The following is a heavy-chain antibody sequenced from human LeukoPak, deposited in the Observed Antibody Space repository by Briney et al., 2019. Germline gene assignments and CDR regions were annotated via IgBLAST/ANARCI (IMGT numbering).Heavy chain of an antibody. CDR1: GGSISSYY. V-gene: IGHV4-59*01. J-gene: IGHJ4*02. CDR3: ARGAVAGTDFDY. Sequence: SETLSLTCTVSGGSISSYYWSWIRQPPGKGLEWIGYIYYSGSTNYNPSLKSRVTISVDTSKNQFSLKLSSVTAADTAVYYCARGAVAGTDFDYWGQGTLVTVSS. CDR2: IYYSGST. D-gene: IGHD6-19*01.